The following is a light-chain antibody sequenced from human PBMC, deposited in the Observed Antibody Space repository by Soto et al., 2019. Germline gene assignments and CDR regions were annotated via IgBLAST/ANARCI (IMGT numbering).Light chain of an antibody. J-gene: IGKJ1*01. Sequence: EFVLTQSPGTLSLSQGERATVSCRASQTVSRNYLAWYQKKPGQAPRLLIYGASTRAAGIPDRFSGSGSGTDFTLTITRLEPEDFAVYYCQQYGGPVPWAFGQGTKVDIK. CDR2: GAS. CDR3: QQYGGPVPWA. CDR1: QTVSRNY. V-gene: IGKV3-20*01.